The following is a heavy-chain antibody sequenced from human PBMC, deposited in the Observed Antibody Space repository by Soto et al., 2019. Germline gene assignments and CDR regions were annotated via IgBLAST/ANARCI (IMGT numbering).Heavy chain of an antibody. J-gene: IGHJ5*02. CDR2: IYYSGST. V-gene: IGHV4-61*01. Sequence: SETLCLTCTVSGGSVSSGSYYWSWIRQPPGKGLEWIGYIYYSGSTNYNPSLKSRVTISVDTSKNQFSLKLSSVTAADTAVYYCARAAPTYYDFWSGYYGSWFDPWGQGTLVTVSS. CDR3: ARAAPTYYDFWSGYYGSWFDP. D-gene: IGHD3-3*01. CDR1: GGSVSSGSYY.